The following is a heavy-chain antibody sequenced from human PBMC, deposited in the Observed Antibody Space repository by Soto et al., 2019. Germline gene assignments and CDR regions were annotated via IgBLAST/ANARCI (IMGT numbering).Heavy chain of an antibody. J-gene: IGHJ6*02. CDR2: IKSKTDGGTT. CDR3: TATYDRVLESATYYYYGMDV. Sequence: PGGSLRLSCAASGFTFSNAWMNWVRQAPGKGLEWIGRIKSKTDGGTTDYAAPVKGRFTISRDDSKNTLYLQMNSLKTEDTAVYYCTATYDRVLESATYYYYGMDVWGQGTTVTVSS. D-gene: IGHD3-3*01. V-gene: IGHV3-15*07. CDR1: GFTFSNAW.